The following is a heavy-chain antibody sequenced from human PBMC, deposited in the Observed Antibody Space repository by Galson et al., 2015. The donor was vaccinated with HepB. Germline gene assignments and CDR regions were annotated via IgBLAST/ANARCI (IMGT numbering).Heavy chain of an antibody. CDR3: ARDRQDIVVVPAATNDAFDI. J-gene: IGHJ3*02. CDR2: IKQDGSEK. V-gene: IGHV3-7*03. CDR1: GFTFSSYW. D-gene: IGHD2-2*01. Sequence: SLRLSCAASGFTFSSYWMSWVRQAPGKGLEWVANIKQDGSEKYYVDSVKGRFTISRDNAKNSLYLQMNSLRAEDTAVYYCARDRQDIVVVPAATNDAFDIWGQGTMVTVSS.